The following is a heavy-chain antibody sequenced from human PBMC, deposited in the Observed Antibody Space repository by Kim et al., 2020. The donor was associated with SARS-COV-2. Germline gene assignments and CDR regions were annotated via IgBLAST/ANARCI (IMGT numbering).Heavy chain of an antibody. CDR3: AKVRGTGYSYANY. CDR2: ISYDGSNK. CDR1: GFTFSSYG. J-gene: IGHJ4*02. D-gene: IGHD5-18*01. Sequence: GGSLRLPCAASGFTFSSYGMHWVRQAPGKGLEWVAVISYDGSNKYYADSVKGRFTISRDNSKNTLYLQMNSLWAEDTAVYYCAKVRGTGYSYANYWGQGSLVTVSS. V-gene: IGHV3-30*18.